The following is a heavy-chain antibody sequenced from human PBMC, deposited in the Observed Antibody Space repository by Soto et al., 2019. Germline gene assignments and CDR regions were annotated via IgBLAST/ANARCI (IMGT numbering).Heavy chain of an antibody. CDR2: ISSSSSII. CDR3: ARDYYDSSGYPEYYFDY. D-gene: IGHD3-22*01. J-gene: IGHJ4*02. CDR1: GFTFSSYS. V-gene: IGHV3-48*01. Sequence: PGGSLRLSCATSGFTFSSYSMNWVRQAPGKGLEWVSYISSSSSIIYYADSVKGRFTISRDNSKNTLCLQMNSLRAEDTAVYFCARDYYDSSGYPEYYFDYWGQGTLVTVSS.